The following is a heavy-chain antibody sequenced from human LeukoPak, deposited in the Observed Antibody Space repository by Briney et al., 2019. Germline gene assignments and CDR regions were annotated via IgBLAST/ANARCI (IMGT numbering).Heavy chain of an antibody. CDR3: AKVRGYSSGWYYFDY. CDR2: ISGSGGST. J-gene: IGHJ4*02. Sequence: GGSLRLSCAASGFTFSSYAMSWVRQAPGKGLEWVSAISGSGGSTYYADSVKGRFTISRDNSKNTLYLQMNSLRAVDTAVYYCAKVRGYSSGWYYFDYWGQGTLVTVSS. CDR1: GFTFSSYA. V-gene: IGHV3-23*01. D-gene: IGHD6-19*01.